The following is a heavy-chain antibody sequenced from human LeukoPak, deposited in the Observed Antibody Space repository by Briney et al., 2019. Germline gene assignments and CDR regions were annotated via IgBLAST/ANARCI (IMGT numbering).Heavy chain of an antibody. CDR1: GFTFSSYG. CDR3: AKENGDYGDFDY. J-gene: IGHJ4*02. CDR2: ISYDGSNK. Sequence: GGSLRLSCAASGFTFSSYGMHWVRQAPGKGLEWVAVISYDGSNKYYADSVKGRFTISRDNSKNTLYLQMNSLRAEDTAVYYCAKENGDYGDFDYWGQGTLVTVSS. V-gene: IGHV3-30*18. D-gene: IGHD4-17*01.